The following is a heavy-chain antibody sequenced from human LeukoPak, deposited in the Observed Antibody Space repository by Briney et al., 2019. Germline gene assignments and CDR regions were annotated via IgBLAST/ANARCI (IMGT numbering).Heavy chain of an antibody. Sequence: SQTLSLTCTVSGGSISSGSYYWSWIRQPAGKGLEWIGRIYTSGSTNYNPSLKSRVTISVDTSKSQFSLKLSSVTAADTAVYYCAVGATYFDYWGQGTLVTVSS. V-gene: IGHV4-61*02. CDR2: IYTSGST. CDR1: GGSISSGSYY. D-gene: IGHD1-26*01. CDR3: AVGATYFDY. J-gene: IGHJ4*02.